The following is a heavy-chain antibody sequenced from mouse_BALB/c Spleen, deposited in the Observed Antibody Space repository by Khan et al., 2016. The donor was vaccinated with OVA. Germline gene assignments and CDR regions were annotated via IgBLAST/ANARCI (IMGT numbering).Heavy chain of an antibody. CDR1: GYTFTNYW. J-gene: IGHJ3*01. CDR3: ARGYFDNYEFAY. CDR2: IFPGTGTT. Sequence: QVRLQQSGAELVKPGASVKLSCKTSGYTFTNYWIQWVKQRPGQGLGWIGEIFPGTGTTYYNEDFKAKATLTIDTSSSTAYMQLSSLTSEDTAVYFCARGYFDNYEFAYWGQGTLVTVSA. V-gene: IGHV1S132*01. D-gene: IGHD2-1*01.